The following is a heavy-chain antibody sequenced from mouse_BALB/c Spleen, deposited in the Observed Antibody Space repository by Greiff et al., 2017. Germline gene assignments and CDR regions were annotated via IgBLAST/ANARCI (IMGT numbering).Heavy chain of an antibody. Sequence: EVKLVESGGDLVKPGGSLKLSCAASGFTFSSYGMSWVRQTPDKRLEWVATISSGGSYTYYPDSVKGRFTISRDNAKNTLYLQMSSLKSEDTAMYYCARHITTATWYVDVWGAGTTVTVSS. V-gene: IGHV5-6*01. J-gene: IGHJ1*01. D-gene: IGHD1-2*01. CDR1: GFTFSSYG. CDR2: ISSGGSYT. CDR3: ARHITTATWYVDV.